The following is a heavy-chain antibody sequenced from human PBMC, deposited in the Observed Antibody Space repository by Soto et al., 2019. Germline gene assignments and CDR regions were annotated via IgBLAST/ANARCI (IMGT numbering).Heavy chain of an antibody. CDR2: IWYDGSNK. Sequence: LRLSCAASGFTFSSYGMHWVRHAPGKGLEWVADIWYDGSNKYYADSVKGRFTISRDNSKNTLYLQMNSLRAEDTAVYYCAREKLGYFISTSCFKGPRNWCDPRGQRSLVTVSS. CDR3: AREKLGYFISTSCFKGPRNWCDP. J-gene: IGHJ5*02. D-gene: IGHD2-2*01. V-gene: IGHV3-33*01. CDR1: GFTFSSYG.